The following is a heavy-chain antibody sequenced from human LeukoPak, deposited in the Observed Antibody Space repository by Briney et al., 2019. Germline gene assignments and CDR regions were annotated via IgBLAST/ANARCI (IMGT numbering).Heavy chain of an antibody. D-gene: IGHD6-13*01. CDR1: GGSISSYY. CDR3: ARGAAAGPGDAFDI. CDR2: IYHSGST. V-gene: IGHV4-59*12. J-gene: IGHJ3*02. Sequence: PSETLSLTCTVSGGSISSYYWSWIRQPPGKGLEWIGYIYHSGSTYYNPSLKSRVTISVDRSKNQFSLKLSSVTAADTAVYYCARGAAAGPGDAFDIWGQGTLVTVSS.